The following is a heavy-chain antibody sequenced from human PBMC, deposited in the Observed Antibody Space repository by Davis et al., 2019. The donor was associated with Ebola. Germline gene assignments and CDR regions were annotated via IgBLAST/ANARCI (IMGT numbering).Heavy chain of an antibody. Sequence: ASVKVSCKASGYTSTAYGISWVRQAPGQGLEWMGWISAYNGKTNYAQKFQGRVTMTTDTSTGTAYMELRSLRPDDTAVYYCAREDRYGSGSYTYYYDMDVWGQGTTVIVSS. CDR3: AREDRYGSGSYTYYYDMDV. CDR2: ISAYNGKT. CDR1: GYTSTAYG. V-gene: IGHV1-18*01. D-gene: IGHD3-10*01. J-gene: IGHJ6*02.